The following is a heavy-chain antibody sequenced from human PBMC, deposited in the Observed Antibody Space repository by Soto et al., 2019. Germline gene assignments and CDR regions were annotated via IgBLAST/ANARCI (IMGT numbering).Heavy chain of an antibody. V-gene: IGHV5-10-1*01. CDR1: GYSFTSYW. Sequence: GESLKISCKGSGYSFTSYWISWVRQMHGKGLEWMGRIDPSDSYTNYSPSFQGHVTISADKSISTAYLQWSSLKASDTAMYYCARASSSWYFNYGMDVWGQGTTVTVSS. CDR2: IDPSDSYT. D-gene: IGHD6-13*01. CDR3: ARASSSWYFNYGMDV. J-gene: IGHJ6*02.